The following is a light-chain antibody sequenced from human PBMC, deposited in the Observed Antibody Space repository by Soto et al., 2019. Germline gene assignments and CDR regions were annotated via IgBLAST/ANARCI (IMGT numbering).Light chain of an antibody. CDR2: DVS. CDR1: QSISSW. Sequence: IQITQSPSTLSASVEDRVTISCRASQSISSWLAWYQQKPGKAPKLLIYDVSSLESGVPSRFSGSGSGTEFTLTISSLQPDDFATYYCQQYNSYWTFGQGTKVDIK. CDR3: QQYNSYWT. V-gene: IGKV1-5*01. J-gene: IGKJ1*01.